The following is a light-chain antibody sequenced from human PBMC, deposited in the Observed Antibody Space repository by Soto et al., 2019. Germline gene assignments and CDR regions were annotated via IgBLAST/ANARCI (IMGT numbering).Light chain of an antibody. CDR3: AAWDDSLNGVV. V-gene: IGLV1-44*01. CDR1: SSNIGSNT. CDR2: TIN. J-gene: IGLJ3*02. Sequence: QSVLTQPPSASGTPGQRVTISCSGSSSNIGSNTVNWYQQLPGTAPKLLIYTINQRPSGVPDRFSGSRSGTSASVAISGLQSEDEAHYYCAAWDDSLNGVVFGGGTQLTVL.